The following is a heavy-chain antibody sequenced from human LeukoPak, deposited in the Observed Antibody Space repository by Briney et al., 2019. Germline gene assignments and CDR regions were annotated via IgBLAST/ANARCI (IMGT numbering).Heavy chain of an antibody. CDR3: AREPTNSYYYDSSGYYSD. D-gene: IGHD3-22*01. V-gene: IGHV1-2*02. Sequence: ASVKVSCKASGYTFTGYYMHWVRQAPGQGLEWMGWINPNSGGTNYAQKFQGRVTMTRDTSISTAYMELSRLRSDDTAVYYCAREPTNSYYYDSSGYYSDWGQGTLVTVSS. J-gene: IGHJ4*02. CDR2: INPNSGGT. CDR1: GYTFTGYY.